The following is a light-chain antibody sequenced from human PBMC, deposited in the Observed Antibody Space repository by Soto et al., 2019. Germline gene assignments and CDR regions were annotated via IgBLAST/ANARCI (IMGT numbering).Light chain of an antibody. CDR1: SSNIGSNT. CDR2: STN. J-gene: IGLJ2*01. CDR3: AAWDGSLNVVL. V-gene: IGLV1-44*01. Sequence: QSALTQPPSASGTPGQRVTISCSGSSSNIGSNTVNWYQQLPGSAPKLLIYSTNQRPSGVPDRFSGSKSGTSASLAISGLQSEDEADYYCAAWDGSLNVVLFGGGTK.